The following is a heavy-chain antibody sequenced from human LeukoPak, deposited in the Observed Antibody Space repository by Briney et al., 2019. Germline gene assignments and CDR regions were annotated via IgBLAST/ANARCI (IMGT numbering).Heavy chain of an antibody. CDR1: GFTFSSYG. J-gene: IGHJ4*02. CDR2: IRYDGSNK. CDR3: AKAKYYYGSGSLILVDY. D-gene: IGHD3-10*01. V-gene: IGHV3-30*02. Sequence: GESLRLSCAASGFTFSSYGMHWVRQAPGKGLEWVAFIRYDGSNKYYADSVKGRFTISRDNSKNTLYLQMNSLRAEDTAVYYCAKAKYYYGSGSLILVDYWGQGTLVTVSS.